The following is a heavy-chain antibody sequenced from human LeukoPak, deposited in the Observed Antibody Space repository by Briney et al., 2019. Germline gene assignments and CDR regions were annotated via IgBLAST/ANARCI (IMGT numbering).Heavy chain of an antibody. D-gene: IGHD2-2*01. CDR1: GFTFSIYS. J-gene: IGHJ6*03. V-gene: IGHV3-21*01. CDR3: AKDGGPIVVVPAAPRAYYYYMDV. Sequence: GESLRLSCVASGFTFSIYSMNWVRQAPGKGLEWVSSIGGSSSSLYYAESVKGRFTISRDNARNSLYLQMNSLRVEDTAVYYCAKDGGPIVVVPAAPRAYYYYMDVWGKGTTVTVSS. CDR2: IGGSSSSL.